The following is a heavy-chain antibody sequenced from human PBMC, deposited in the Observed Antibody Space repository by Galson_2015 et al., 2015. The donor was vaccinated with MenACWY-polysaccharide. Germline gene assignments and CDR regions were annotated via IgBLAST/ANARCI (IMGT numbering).Heavy chain of an antibody. V-gene: IGHV3-64*01. D-gene: IGHD6-13*01. J-gene: IGHJ4*02. CDR3: AREIAVGYTSSWYSDR. CDR2: T. Sequence: TAYGNSVQGRFTISRDNSKNTLYLQMDNLRAEDTTVYYCAREIAVGYTSSWYSDRWGQGTLVTVYS.